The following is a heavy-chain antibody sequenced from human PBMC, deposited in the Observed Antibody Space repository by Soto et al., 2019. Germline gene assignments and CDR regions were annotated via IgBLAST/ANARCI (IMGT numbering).Heavy chain of an antibody. CDR3: AKDGPRGWFDP. V-gene: IGHV4-59*12. CDR1: GGSISSYY. CDR2: IYYSGST. Sequence: PSETLSLTCTVSGGSISSYYWSWIRQPPGKGLEWIGYIYYSGSTNYNPSLKSRVTISVDTSKNTLYLQMNSLRAEDTAVYYCAKDGPRGWFDPWGQGTLVTVSS. J-gene: IGHJ5*02. D-gene: IGHD3-16*01.